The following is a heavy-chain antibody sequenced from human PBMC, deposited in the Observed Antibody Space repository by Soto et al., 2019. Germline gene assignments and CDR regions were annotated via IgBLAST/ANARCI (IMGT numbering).Heavy chain of an antibody. CDR2: TIPVFNTA. V-gene: IGHV1-69*06. D-gene: IGHD3-10*01. Sequence: QVQLEQSGAEVKKPGSSVKVSCKASGGTLSDHGVAWLRQAPGQGLEWMGGTIPVFNTAKYAQKFQGRVTVTADKFTNIAYMEMMRLRSEDTAFCFWARGVYGSGNYYTGTSAFDIWGPGKMVIVSS. CDR3: ARGVYGSGNYYTGTSAFDI. CDR1: GGTLSDHG. J-gene: IGHJ3*02.